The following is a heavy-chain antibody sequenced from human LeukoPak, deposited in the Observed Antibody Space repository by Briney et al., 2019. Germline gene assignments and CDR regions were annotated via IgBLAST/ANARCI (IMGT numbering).Heavy chain of an antibody. Sequence: SETLSLTCAVYGGSFSGYYWSWIRQPPGKGLEWIGEINHSGSTNYNPSLKSRVTISVDTSKNQFSLKLSSATAADTAVYYCARESYGSRSYDYYYYMDVWGKGTTVTVSS. V-gene: IGHV4-34*01. J-gene: IGHJ6*03. CDR3: ARESYGSRSYDYYYYMDV. D-gene: IGHD3-10*01. CDR1: GGSFSGYY. CDR2: INHSGST.